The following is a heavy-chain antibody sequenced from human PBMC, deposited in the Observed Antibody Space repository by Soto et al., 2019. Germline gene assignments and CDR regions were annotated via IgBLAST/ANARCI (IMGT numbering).Heavy chain of an antibody. CDR2: IYYSGST. D-gene: IGHD2-2*02. Sequence: SSETLSLTCTVSGGSISSGGYYWSWIRRHPGKGLEWIGYIYYSGSTYYNPSLKSRVTISVDTSKNQFSLKLSSVTAADTAVYYCARNRKTQLLYVDYWGQGTLVTVS. CDR3: ARNRKTQLLYVDY. V-gene: IGHV4-31*03. J-gene: IGHJ4*02. CDR1: GGSISSGGYY.